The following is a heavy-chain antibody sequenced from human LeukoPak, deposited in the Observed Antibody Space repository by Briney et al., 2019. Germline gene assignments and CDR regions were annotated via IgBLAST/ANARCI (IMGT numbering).Heavy chain of an antibody. CDR1: GFTFSTYT. Sequence: PGGSLRLSCAASGFTFSTYTMNWVRQAPGKGLEWVSSISSSSSYIYYADSVKGRFTISRDNAKNSLYLQMNSLRAEDTAVYYCARDPLIAAARGPMDVWGQGTTVTVSS. J-gene: IGHJ6*02. D-gene: IGHD6-13*01. CDR3: ARDPLIAAARGPMDV. V-gene: IGHV3-21*01. CDR2: ISSSSSYI.